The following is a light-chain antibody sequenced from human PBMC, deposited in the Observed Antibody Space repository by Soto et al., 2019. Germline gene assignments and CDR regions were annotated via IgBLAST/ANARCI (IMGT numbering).Light chain of an antibody. Sequence: EIVLTQSPGTLSLFPGERATLSCRASQSVTSNYLAWYQQKPGQAPRLLIFGASSRPTDIPDRFSGSGSGTDFTLTISRLEPEDFAVYYCQQYVSSPSTFGQGTKLEIK. CDR3: QQYVSSPST. CDR2: GAS. CDR1: QSVTSNY. V-gene: IGKV3-20*01. J-gene: IGKJ2*02.